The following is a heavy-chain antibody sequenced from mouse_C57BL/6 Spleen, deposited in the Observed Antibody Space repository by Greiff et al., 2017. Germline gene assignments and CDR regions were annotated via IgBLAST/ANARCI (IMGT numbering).Heavy chain of an antibody. V-gene: IGHV1-52*01. CDR3: ARSDYSNHLLFAY. CDR2: IDPSDSET. Sequence: QVQLQQPGAELVRPGSSVKLSCKASGYTFTSYWMHWVKQRPIQGLEWIGNIDPSDSETHYNQKFKDKATLTVDKSSSTAYMQLSSLTSEDSAVYYCARSDYSNHLLFAYWGQGTLVTVSA. J-gene: IGHJ3*01. CDR1: GYTFTSYW. D-gene: IGHD2-5*01.